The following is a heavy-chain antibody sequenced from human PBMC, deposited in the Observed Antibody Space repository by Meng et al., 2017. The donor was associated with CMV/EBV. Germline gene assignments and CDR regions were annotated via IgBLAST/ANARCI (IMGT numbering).Heavy chain of an antibody. CDR1: GGSISRSSYY. J-gene: IGHJ4*02. CDR3: VTWLWFGELSGYYFDY. V-gene: IGHV4-39*07. D-gene: IGHD3-10*01. CDR2: IYYSGST. Sequence: HLQLQESGHGLVKPSETLSLTCTVSGGSISRSSYYWGWIRQPPGKGLEWIGSIYYSGSTYYNPSLKSRVTISVDTSKNQFSLKLSSVTAADTAVYYCVTWLWFGELSGYYFDYWGQGTLVTVSS.